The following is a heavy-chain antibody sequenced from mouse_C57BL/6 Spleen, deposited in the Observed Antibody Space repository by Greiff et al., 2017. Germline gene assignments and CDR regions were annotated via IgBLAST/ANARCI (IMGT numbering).Heavy chain of an antibody. CDR1: GYTFTDYN. J-gene: IGHJ3*01. CDR3: ARSNRGFAY. Sequence: EVKLMESGPELVKPGASVKIPCKASGYTFTDYNMDWVKQSHGKSLEWIGDINPNNGGTIYNQKFKGKATLTVDKSSSTAYMELRSLTSEDTAVYYCARSNRGFAYWGQGTLVTVSA. CDR2: INPNNGGT. D-gene: IGHD4-1*01. V-gene: IGHV1-18*01.